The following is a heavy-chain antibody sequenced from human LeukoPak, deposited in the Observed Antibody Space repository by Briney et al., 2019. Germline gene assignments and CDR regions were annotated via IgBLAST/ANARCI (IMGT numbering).Heavy chain of an antibody. CDR3: ARGVGWLQFADIGSLFDY. J-gene: IGHJ4*02. D-gene: IGHD5-24*01. CDR1: GYTFTSYD. V-gene: IGHV1-8*03. CDR2: MNPNSGNT. Sequence: GASVKVSCKASGYTFTSYDINWVRQATGQGLEWMGWMNPNSGNTGYAQNFQGRVTITRDTSISTAYMELSSLRSEDTAVYYCARGVGWLQFADIGSLFDYWGLGTLVTVSS.